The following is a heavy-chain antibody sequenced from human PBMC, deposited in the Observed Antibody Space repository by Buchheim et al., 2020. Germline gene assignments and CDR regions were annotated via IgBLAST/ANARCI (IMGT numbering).Heavy chain of an antibody. Sequence: QVQLQESGPGLVKPSQTLSLTCTVSGGSISSGDYCWSWIRQPPGKGLEWIGCIYYSGSTYYNPSLKSRVTISVDTSKNQFSLKLSSVTAADTAVYYCAREYFNVFDFWSGSYGMDVWGQGTT. CDR1: GGSISSGDYC. D-gene: IGHD3-3*01. CDR2: IYYSGST. V-gene: IGHV4-30-4*01. J-gene: IGHJ6*02. CDR3: AREYFNVFDFWSGSYGMDV.